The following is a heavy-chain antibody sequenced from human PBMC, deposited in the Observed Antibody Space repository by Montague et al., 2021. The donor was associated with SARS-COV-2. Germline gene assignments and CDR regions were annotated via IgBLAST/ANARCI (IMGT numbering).Heavy chain of an antibody. V-gene: IGHV3-7*01. D-gene: IGHD3-3*01. CDR1: GFTFSSYW. CDR2: IKQDGSEK. CDR3: ARDSFWSSYYTDYYGMDV. Sequence: SLRPSCAASGFTFSSYWMSWVRQAPGKGLEWVANIKQDGSEKYYVDSVKGRFTISRDNAKNSLYLQMNSLRAEDTAVYYCARDSFWSSYYTDYYGMDVWGRGTTVTVSS. J-gene: IGHJ6*02.